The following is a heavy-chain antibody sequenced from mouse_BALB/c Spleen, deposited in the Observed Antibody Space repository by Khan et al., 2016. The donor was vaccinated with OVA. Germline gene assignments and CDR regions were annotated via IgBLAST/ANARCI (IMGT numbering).Heavy chain of an antibody. V-gene: IGHV3-2*02. CDR3: ARSMTITTVVATDFDY. D-gene: IGHD1-1*01. CDR2: ISYSGRT. J-gene: IGHJ2*01. Sequence: EVQLQESGPGLVKPSQSLSLTCTVTGYSITSDYAWNWIRQFPGNKLEWTGYISYSGRTSYNPSLKSRISFTRDTSKNQFFLQLNSVTAEETATYYCARSMTITTVVATDFDYWGQGTTVTVSS. CDR1: GYSITSDYA.